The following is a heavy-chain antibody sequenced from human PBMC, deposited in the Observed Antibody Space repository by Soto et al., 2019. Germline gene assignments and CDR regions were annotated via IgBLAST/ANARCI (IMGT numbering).Heavy chain of an antibody. CDR1: GYSFTSYW. D-gene: IGHD3-22*01. V-gene: IGHV5-51*01. Sequence: GESLKISCKGSGYSFTSYWIGWVRQMPGKGLEWMGIIYPGDSDTRYSPSFQGQVTISADKSISTAYLQWSSLKASDTAMYDCARLSVNDSSGYYFFDYWGQGTLVTVSS. CDR3: ARLSVNDSSGYYFFDY. CDR2: IYPGDSDT. J-gene: IGHJ4*02.